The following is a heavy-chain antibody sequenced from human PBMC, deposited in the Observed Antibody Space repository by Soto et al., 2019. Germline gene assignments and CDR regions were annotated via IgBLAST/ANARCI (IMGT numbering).Heavy chain of an antibody. CDR2: IYSGGST. Sequence: GGSLRLSCAASGFTVSSNYMSWVRQAPGKGLEWVSVIYSGGSTYYADSVKGRFTISRDNSKNTLYLQMNSLRAEDTAVYYCASYSYGYYNGMDVWGQGTTVTVSS. CDR3: ASYSYGYYNGMDV. D-gene: IGHD5-18*01. J-gene: IGHJ6*02. V-gene: IGHV3-53*01. CDR1: GFTVSSNY.